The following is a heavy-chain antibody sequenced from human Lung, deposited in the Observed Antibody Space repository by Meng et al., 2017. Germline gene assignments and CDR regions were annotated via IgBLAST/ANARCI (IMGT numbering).Heavy chain of an antibody. CDR2: IWYEGSNK. Sequence: QVQLVESGGGVVQPGRSLRLSCAASGFTFSSYGMHGVRKAPGKGLEWVEVIWYEGSNKYYADSVKGRFTISRDNSKNTLYLQMNSLRAEDTAVYYCARGRYSSSSAVVDYWGQGTLVTVSS. V-gene: IGHV3-33*01. CDR1: GFTFSSYG. D-gene: IGHD6-13*01. CDR3: ARGRYSSSSAVVDY. J-gene: IGHJ4*02.